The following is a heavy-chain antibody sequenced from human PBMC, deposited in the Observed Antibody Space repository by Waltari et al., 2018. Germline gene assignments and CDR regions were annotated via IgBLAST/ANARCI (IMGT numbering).Heavy chain of an antibody. Sequence: EVQLVESGGGLVQLGGSLRLSCAASGFTVSSNYMTWVRQAHGKGLEWVSLIYSGGTTSYADSVKGRFTISRDNSKNTLYLQMNSLRAEDTAVYYCARDRFLRDWGQGTLVTVSS. V-gene: IGHV3-66*02. CDR1: GFTVSSNY. CDR3: ARDRFLRD. D-gene: IGHD3-3*01. J-gene: IGHJ4*02. CDR2: IYSGGTT.